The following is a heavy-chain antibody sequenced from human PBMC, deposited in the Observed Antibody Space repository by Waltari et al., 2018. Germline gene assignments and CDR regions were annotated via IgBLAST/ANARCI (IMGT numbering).Heavy chain of an antibody. V-gene: IGHV3-53*01. CDR3: ATGRYRFFDY. D-gene: IGHD1-26*01. CDR2: NYNDGTT. J-gene: IGHJ4*02. CDR1: GFTFSSNF. Sequence: EVQLVESGGGSIQPGGCLRLSCGASGFTFSSNFMSWVRQAPGKGREWVSINYNDGTTYYGDSVKGRFTIYRDNSKSTMYLQMNTLRTEDTAVYYCATGRYRFFDYWGQGTLVTVSS.